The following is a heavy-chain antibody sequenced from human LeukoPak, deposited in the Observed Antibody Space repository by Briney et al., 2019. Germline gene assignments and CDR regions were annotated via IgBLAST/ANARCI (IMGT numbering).Heavy chain of an antibody. J-gene: IGHJ4*02. CDR3: AVAQPAAPFDY. V-gene: IGHV3-48*01. CDR2: ISSSSSTI. CDR1: GFTFSHSG. Sequence: PGGSLRLSCAASGFTFSHSGMNWVRQAPGKGPEWVSYISSSSSTIYYADSVKGRFTISRDNAKNSLYLQINSLRAEDTAVYYCAVAQPAAPFDYWGQGTLVTVSS. D-gene: IGHD2-2*01.